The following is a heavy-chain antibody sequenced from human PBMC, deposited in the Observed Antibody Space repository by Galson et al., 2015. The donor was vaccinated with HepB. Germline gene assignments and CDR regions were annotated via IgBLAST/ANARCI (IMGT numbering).Heavy chain of an antibody. Sequence: SLRLSCAASGFTFSSYGMHWVRQAPGKGLEWVAFIRYDGSNKYYADSVKGRFTISRDNSKNTLYLQMNSLRAEDTAVYYCAKDLYYYDSSGYYTGVFDYWGQGTLVTVSS. V-gene: IGHV3-30*02. D-gene: IGHD3-22*01. CDR1: GFTFSSYG. CDR3: AKDLYYYDSSGYYTGVFDY. J-gene: IGHJ4*02. CDR2: IRYDGSNK.